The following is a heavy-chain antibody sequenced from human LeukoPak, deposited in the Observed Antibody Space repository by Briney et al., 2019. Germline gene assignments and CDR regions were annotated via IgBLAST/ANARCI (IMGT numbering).Heavy chain of an antibody. Sequence: GGSMRLSCATSVFTFNTYPKNWVRQAPAKGLQGVSTTNDAGRTTYYADSVKGRVTISRDNSKNTVYLQLNNLRAEDTALYYCTKQPILAGSIDSWGQGTLVTVSS. CDR2: TNDAGRTT. D-gene: IGHD3-9*01. CDR1: VFTFNTYP. J-gene: IGHJ4*02. CDR3: TKQPILAGSIDS. V-gene: IGHV3-23*01.